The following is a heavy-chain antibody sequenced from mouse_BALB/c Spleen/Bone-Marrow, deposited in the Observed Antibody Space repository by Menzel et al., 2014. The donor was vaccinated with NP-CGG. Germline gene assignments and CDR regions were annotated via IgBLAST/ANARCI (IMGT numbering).Heavy chain of an antibody. CDR3: ARYRLGTYFDY. V-gene: IGHV14-3*02. J-gene: IGHJ2*01. CDR1: GFNIKDTY. CDR2: IDPANGNT. Sequence: VQLKQSGAELVKPGASVKLSCTASGFNIKDTYMHWVKQRPEQGLEWIGRIDPANGNTKYDPKFQGKATKTADTASNTAYLQLSSLTSKDTAVYYCARYRLGTYFDYWGQGTTLTVSS. D-gene: IGHD1-2*01.